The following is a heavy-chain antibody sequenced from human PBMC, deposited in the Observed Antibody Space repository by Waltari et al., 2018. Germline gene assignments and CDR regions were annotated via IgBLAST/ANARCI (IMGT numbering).Heavy chain of an antibody. J-gene: IGHJ5*02. D-gene: IGHD6-13*01. V-gene: IGHV4-39*01. Sequence: QLQLQESGPGLVKPSETLSPTCTVSGGSTSTNGFHWGWIRPPPGKGLEWIGTTHYRGTTYYNASLKSRLTISVDTSKNQFSLKLSSVTAADTAAYYCARHRDSSSHYVGWFDPWGQGTLVTVSS. CDR1: GGSTSTNGFH. CDR3: ARHRDSSSHYVGWFDP. CDR2: THYRGTT.